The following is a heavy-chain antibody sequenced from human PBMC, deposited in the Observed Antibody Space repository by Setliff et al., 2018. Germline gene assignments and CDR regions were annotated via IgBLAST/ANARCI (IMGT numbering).Heavy chain of an antibody. J-gene: IGHJ6*02. D-gene: IGHD6-19*01. CDR3: ASIPSSGWYYYYGMDV. V-gene: IGHV4-39*01. Sequence: SETLSLTCTVSGGSISSSSYYWGWIRQPPGKGLEWIGSIYYSGSTYYNPSLKSRVTISVDTSKNQFSLKLSSVTAADTAVYYCASIPSSGWYYYYGMDVWGQGTTVTVS. CDR1: GGSISSSSYY. CDR2: IYYSGST.